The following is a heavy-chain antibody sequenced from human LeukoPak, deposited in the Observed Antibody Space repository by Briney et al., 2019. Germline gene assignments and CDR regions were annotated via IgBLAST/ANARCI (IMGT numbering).Heavy chain of an antibody. CDR1: GGSITNDDYY. Sequence: SQTLSLTCSVSGGSITNDDYYWSWIRQPPGKGLEWIGYIYHSGSTYYNPSLKSRVTISVDRSKNHFSLKLSSVTAADTAVYYCARELGSGSYNWFDPWGQGTLVTVSS. V-gene: IGHV4-30-2*01. CDR3: ARELGSGSYNWFDP. D-gene: IGHD3-10*01. CDR2: IYHSGST. J-gene: IGHJ5*02.